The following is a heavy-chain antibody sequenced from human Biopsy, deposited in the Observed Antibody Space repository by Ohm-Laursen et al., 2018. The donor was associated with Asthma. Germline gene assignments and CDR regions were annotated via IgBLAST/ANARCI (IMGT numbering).Heavy chain of an antibody. D-gene: IGHD2-2*01. CDR2: INSVFGTT. Sequence: SSVKVSCKSLGGTFNTYVIGWVRQAPGHGLEWVGGINSVFGTTTYPQKFQDRVTITADDSTSTVYMELSSLRSEDTAVYYCARKAGSCISRTCYSLDFWGQGNLVTGSS. CDR1: GGTFNTYV. J-gene: IGHJ4*02. V-gene: IGHV1-69*01. CDR3: ARKAGSCISRTCYSLDF.